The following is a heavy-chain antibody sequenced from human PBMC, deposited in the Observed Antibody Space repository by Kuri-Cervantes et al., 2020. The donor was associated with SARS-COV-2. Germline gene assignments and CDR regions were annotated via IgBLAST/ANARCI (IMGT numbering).Heavy chain of an antibody. V-gene: IGHV3-23*01. Sequence: GESLKISCAASGFTFSSYAMSWVRQAPGKGLEWVSAISGSGGSTYYADSVKGRFTISRDNSKNTLYLQMNSLRAEDTAVYYCARDSRYYDFWSGYYEPPTISDGMDVWGQGTTVTVSS. J-gene: IGHJ6*02. CDR2: ISGSGGST. CDR1: GFTFSSYA. CDR3: ARDSRYYDFWSGYYEPPTISDGMDV. D-gene: IGHD3-3*01.